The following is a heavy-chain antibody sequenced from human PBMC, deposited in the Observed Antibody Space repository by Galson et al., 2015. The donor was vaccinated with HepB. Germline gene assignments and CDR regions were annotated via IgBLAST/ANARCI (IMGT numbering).Heavy chain of an antibody. Sequence: SLRLSCAASGFTFSDQYMSWIRQTPGKGLEWVSYISSSSSYTHYDDSVKGRFTISRDNVKNSLYLQMNSLRAEDTAVYYCARAGYKIARYWYFDLWGRGTLVTVSS. CDR1: GFTFSDQY. D-gene: IGHD5-18*01. V-gene: IGHV3-11*05. CDR3: ARAGYKIARYWYFDL. CDR2: ISSSSSYT. J-gene: IGHJ2*01.